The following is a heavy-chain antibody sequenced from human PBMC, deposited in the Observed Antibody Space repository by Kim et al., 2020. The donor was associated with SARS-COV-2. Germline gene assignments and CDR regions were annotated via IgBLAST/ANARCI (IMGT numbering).Heavy chain of an antibody. Sequence: GGSLRLSCAASGFTFSSYAMSWVRQAPGKGLEWVSAISGSGGSTYYADSVKGRFTISRDNSKNTLYLQMNSLRAEDTAVYYCAKGLGYCSGGSCYSGYYYYGMDVWGQGTTVTVSS. CDR2: ISGSGGST. J-gene: IGHJ6*02. V-gene: IGHV3-23*01. CDR1: GFTFSSYA. D-gene: IGHD2-15*01. CDR3: AKGLGYCSGGSCYSGYYYYGMDV.